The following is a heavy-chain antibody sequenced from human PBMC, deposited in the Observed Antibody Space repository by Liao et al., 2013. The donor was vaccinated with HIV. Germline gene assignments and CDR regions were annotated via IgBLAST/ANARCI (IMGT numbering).Heavy chain of an antibody. J-gene: IGHJ4*02. D-gene: IGHD3/OR15-3a*01. CDR1: GGSITSYY. V-gene: IGHV4-59*01. CDR3: SRHGWTMPIDS. CDR2: IFDRVTT. Sequence: QVQLQESGPGLVKPSETLSLTCTVSGGSITSYYWSWIRQPPGKGLEWIGFIFDRVTTNYNPSLESRVTISGDTSKNQFSLKLTSVTAADTAMYYCSRHGWTMPIDSWGQGIQVTVSS.